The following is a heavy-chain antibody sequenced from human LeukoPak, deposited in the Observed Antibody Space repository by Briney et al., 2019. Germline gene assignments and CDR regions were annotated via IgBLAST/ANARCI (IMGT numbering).Heavy chain of an antibody. Sequence: GGSLRLSCAASGFTFSTYAMNWVRQAPGKGLKWVSAISDSGASTYYADSVKGRFTISRDNSKNTPYLQMNSLRAEDTAVYYCAKASRDGYNYLPFDYWGQGTLVTVSS. J-gene: IGHJ4*02. CDR3: AKASRDGYNYLPFDY. D-gene: IGHD5-24*01. V-gene: IGHV3-23*01. CDR2: ISDSGAST. CDR1: GFTFSTYA.